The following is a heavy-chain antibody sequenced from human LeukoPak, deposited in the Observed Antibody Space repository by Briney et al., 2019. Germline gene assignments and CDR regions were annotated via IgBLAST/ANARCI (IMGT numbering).Heavy chain of an antibody. V-gene: IGHV4-38-2*02. CDR3: ARDRDSSGLRDFDL. D-gene: IGHD3-22*01. CDR2: IYHSGIT. CDR1: GYSITSDYY. Sequence: PSETLSLTCAVSGYSITSDYYWGWIRQSPGKGLEWIGSIYHSGITHYNPSLKSRVTISVDTSNNQFSLRLSSVTAADTAVYYCARDRDSSGLRDFDLWGRGTLVTVSA. J-gene: IGHJ2*01.